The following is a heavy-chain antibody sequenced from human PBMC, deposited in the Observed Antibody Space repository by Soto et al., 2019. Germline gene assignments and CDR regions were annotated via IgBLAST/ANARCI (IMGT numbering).Heavy chain of an antibody. J-gene: IGHJ5*02. V-gene: IGHV4-4*07. Sequence: PSETLSLTCTVSGASISGFYWSWIRQSAGKGLGWIGRIYATGTTDYNPSLKSRVMMSVDTSKKQFSLKLRPVTAADTAVYYWVRYGTKTLQDWFDPWGQGISVTVSS. D-gene: IGHD1-1*01. CDR3: VRYGTKTLQDWFDP. CDR1: GASISGFY. CDR2: IYATGTT.